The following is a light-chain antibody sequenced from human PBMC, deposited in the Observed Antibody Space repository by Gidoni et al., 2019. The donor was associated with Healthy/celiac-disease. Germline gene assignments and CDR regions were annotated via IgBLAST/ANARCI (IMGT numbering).Light chain of an antibody. CDR3: QQYGSSLWT. Sequence: EIVLPQSPGTLSLSPGERATLSCRASQSVSSSYLAWYQQKPGQAPRLLIYGASSRATGIPDRFSGSGYGTDFTLTISRLEPEDFAVYFCQQYGSSLWTFGQGTKVEFK. CDR2: GAS. J-gene: IGKJ1*01. V-gene: IGKV3-20*01. CDR1: QSVSSSY.